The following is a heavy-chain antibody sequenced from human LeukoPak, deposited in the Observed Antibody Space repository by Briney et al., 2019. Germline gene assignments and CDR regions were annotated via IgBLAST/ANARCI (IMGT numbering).Heavy chain of an antibody. V-gene: IGHV3-30*18. CDR1: GFTFSSYG. J-gene: IGHJ3*02. D-gene: IGHD3-10*01. Sequence: GGSLGLSCAASGFTFSSYGMHWVRQAPGKGLEWVAVISYDGSNKYYADSVKGRFTISRDNSKNTLYLQMNSLRAEDTAVYYCAKYSERYYGSGSFFAFDIWGQGTMVTVSS. CDR3: AKYSERYYGSGSFFAFDI. CDR2: ISYDGSNK.